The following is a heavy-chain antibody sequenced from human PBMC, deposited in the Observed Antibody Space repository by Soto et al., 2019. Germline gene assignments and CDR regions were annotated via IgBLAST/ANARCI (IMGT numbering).Heavy chain of an antibody. CDR3: ARAPSNYGRGTNWFDP. V-gene: IGHV1-8*01. CDR2: MNPNSGDT. J-gene: IGHJ5*02. CDR1: GYTFTSFD. D-gene: IGHD4-4*01. Sequence: ASVKVSCKASGYTFTSFDINWVRQATGQGLEWMGWMNPNSGDTGYAQRFQGRVTMTRNTSISTAYMELSSLKSEDTAVYYCARAPSNYGRGTNWFDPWGQGTLVHRLL.